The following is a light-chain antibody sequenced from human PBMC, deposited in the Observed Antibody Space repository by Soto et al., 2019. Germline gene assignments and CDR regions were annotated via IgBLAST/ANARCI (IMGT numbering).Light chain of an antibody. Sequence: QSALTQPPSASGSLGQSVTISCTGTSSDIGSYEYVSWYQQHPGKAPKFIIYEVSKRPSGVPDRFSGSKSGDTASLTVSGLQAEDEADYYCSSYAGSNNFVFGSGTKLTVL. V-gene: IGLV2-8*01. CDR1: SSDIGSYEY. CDR2: EVS. J-gene: IGLJ1*01. CDR3: SSYAGSNNFV.